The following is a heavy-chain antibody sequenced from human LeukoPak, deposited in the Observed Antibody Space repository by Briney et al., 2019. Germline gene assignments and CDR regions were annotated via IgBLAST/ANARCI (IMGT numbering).Heavy chain of an antibody. Sequence: GGSLRLSCAASGFTVSSNYMSWVRQAPGKGLEWVSVIYSGGSTYYADSVTGRFTISRHNSKNTLYLQMNSLRAEDTAVYYCARVSAAPQSANFWSGYYPLDYWGQGTLVTVSS. CDR2: IYSGGST. D-gene: IGHD3-3*01. J-gene: IGHJ4*02. CDR3: ARVSAAPQSANFWSGYYPLDY. CDR1: GFTVSSNY. V-gene: IGHV3-53*04.